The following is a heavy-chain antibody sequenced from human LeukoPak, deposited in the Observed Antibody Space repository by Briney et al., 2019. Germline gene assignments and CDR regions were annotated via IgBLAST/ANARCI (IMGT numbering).Heavy chain of an antibody. Sequence: GASVKVSCKASGYTFTSYAMHWVRQAPGQRLECMGWINAGNGNTKYSQELQSRVTITRDTSASTAYMELSSLRSEDMAVYYCARASRTTVVTPHVTAFDIWGQGTMVTVSS. V-gene: IGHV1-3*03. CDR1: GYTFTSYA. J-gene: IGHJ3*02. CDR2: INAGNGNT. CDR3: ARASRTTVVTPHVTAFDI. D-gene: IGHD4-23*01.